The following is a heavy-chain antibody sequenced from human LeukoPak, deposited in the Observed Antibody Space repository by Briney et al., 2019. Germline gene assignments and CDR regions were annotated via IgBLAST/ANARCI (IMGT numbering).Heavy chain of an antibody. J-gene: IGHJ4*02. CDR2: ISWNGGTI. Sequence: GGSLRLSCAASGFTFDDYAMHWVRQASGKGLEWVSGISWNGGTIGYADSVKGRFTISRDNAKNSLYLQMNSLRPEDTAVYYCAKSGKILGYWGQGTLVTVSS. CDR1: GFTFDDYA. V-gene: IGHV3-9*01. D-gene: IGHD2-2*03. CDR3: AKSGKILGY.